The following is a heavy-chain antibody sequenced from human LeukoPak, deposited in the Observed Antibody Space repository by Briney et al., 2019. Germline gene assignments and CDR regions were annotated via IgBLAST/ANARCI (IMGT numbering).Heavy chain of an antibody. D-gene: IGHD1-26*01. CDR2: ISSSSSYI. Sequence: GGSLRLSCAASGFTFSSYSMNWVRQAPGKGLEWVSSISSSSSYIYYADSVKGRFTISRDNSKNTLYLQMNSLRAEDTAVYYCARELSIVNWFDPWGQGTLVTVSS. J-gene: IGHJ5*02. V-gene: IGHV3-21*01. CDR1: GFTFSSYS. CDR3: ARELSIVNWFDP.